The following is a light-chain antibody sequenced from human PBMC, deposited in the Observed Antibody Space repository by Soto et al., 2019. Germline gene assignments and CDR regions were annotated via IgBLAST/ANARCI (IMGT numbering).Light chain of an antibody. J-gene: IGKJ3*01. CDR2: GAS. Sequence: EIVLTQSPGTLSLSPGERATLSCRASQSVTSSYLVWYQQKPGQAPRLLIYGASSRATGIPDRFSGSGSGTDFTLTISRLEPEDFAVYYCQQYGNSPLVTFGPGTKVDIK. CDR3: QQYGNSPLVT. CDR1: QSVTSSY. V-gene: IGKV3-20*01.